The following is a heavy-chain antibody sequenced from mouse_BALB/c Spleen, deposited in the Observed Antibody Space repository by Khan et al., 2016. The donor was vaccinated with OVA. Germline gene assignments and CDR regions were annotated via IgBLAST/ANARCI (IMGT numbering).Heavy chain of an antibody. CDR1: GYSFTRFW. CDR3: AGYGLSDN. Sequence: VQLQESGPQLVRPGASVKISCKASGYSFTRFWMHWVKQRPGQGLEWIGMIDPSDGVTRFNQKFKDRAALTVDKSFSTAYILLTCLTSEDSAVFYYAGYGLSDNWGQGTTLTVST. V-gene: IGHV1-52*01. CDR2: IDPSDGVT. J-gene: IGHJ2*01. D-gene: IGHD1-1*01.